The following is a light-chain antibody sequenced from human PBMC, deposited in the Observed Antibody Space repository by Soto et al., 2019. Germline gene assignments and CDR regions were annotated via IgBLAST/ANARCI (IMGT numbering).Light chain of an antibody. V-gene: IGKV3-11*01. CDR3: HQCRGPPRT. CDR2: YMS. CDR1: QYVSST. Sequence: EIVWTQARRTLSSSPGGRAPLSCKASQYVSSTLAWYQHKPGQAPRLLIYYMSRRATGIPARFSGSGSGTDFTLTISSLARDDIPVYHCHQCRGPPRTFGQGTKVDIK. J-gene: IGKJ1*01.